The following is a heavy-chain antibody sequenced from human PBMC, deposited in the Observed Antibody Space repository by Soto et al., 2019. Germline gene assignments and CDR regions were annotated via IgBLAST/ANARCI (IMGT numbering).Heavy chain of an antibody. Sequence: QVQLQQWGAGLLKPSETLSLTCAVYGGSFSGYYWSWIRQPPGKGLEWMGEINHSGSTNYNPSLKSRVTISVDTSKNQFSLKLSSVTAADTAVYYCARVAKTPPVGHHHGPFDYWGQGTLVTVSS. CDR1: GGSFSGYY. J-gene: IGHJ4*02. CDR2: INHSGST. V-gene: IGHV4-34*01. CDR3: ARVAKTPPVGHHHGPFDY. D-gene: IGHD3-16*01.